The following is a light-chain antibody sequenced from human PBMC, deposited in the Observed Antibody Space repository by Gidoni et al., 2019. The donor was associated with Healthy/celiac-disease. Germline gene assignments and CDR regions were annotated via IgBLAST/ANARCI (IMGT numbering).Light chain of an antibody. CDR2: GAS. V-gene: IGKV3-15*01. CDR3: QQYNNWTPIT. CDR1: QSVSSN. Sequence: EIVMTQSPATLSVSPGERATLSCSASQSVSSNLAWYQQKPGQAPRLLIYGASSRATGIPARFIGSGSGTAFTLTISSLQSEDFAVYYCQQYNNWTPITFGQGTRLEIK. J-gene: IGKJ5*01.